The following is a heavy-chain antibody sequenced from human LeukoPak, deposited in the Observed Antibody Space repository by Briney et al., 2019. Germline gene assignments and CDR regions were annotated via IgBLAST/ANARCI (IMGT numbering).Heavy chain of an antibody. V-gene: IGHV4-39*01. D-gene: IGHD3-16*02. CDR2: IYYSGST. J-gene: IGHJ4*02. CDR3: ARWIVSGFDY. CDR1: GGSISSSSSYY. Sequence: SETLSLTCTVSGGSISSSSSYYWGWIRQPPGKGLEWIGSIYYSGSTYYNPSLKSRVTISVDTSKNQFSLKLSSVTAADTAVYYCARWIVSGFDYWGQGTLVTVSS.